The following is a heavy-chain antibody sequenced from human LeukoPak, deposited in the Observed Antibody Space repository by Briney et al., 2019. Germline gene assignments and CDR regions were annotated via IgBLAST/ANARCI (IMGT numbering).Heavy chain of an antibody. CDR1: GFTFSSYA. Sequence: GGSLRLSCAASGFTFSSYAMSWVRQAPGKGLEWVSAISGSGGSTYYADSVKGRFTISRDNSKNTLYLQMNSLRAEDTAVYYCASRGGSGWYVDYWGQGTLVTVSS. V-gene: IGHV3-23*01. CDR2: ISGSGGST. J-gene: IGHJ4*02. D-gene: IGHD6-19*01. CDR3: ASRGGSGWYVDY.